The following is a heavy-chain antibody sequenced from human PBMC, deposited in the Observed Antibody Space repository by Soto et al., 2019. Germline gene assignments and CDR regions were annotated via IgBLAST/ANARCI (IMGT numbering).Heavy chain of an antibody. CDR2: ITPFNGNT. CDR3: ASSSGYYSYYYYGMDV. V-gene: IGHV1-45*02. D-gene: IGHD3-22*01. Sequence: QMQLVQSGAEVKKTGSSVKVSCKASGYTFTYRYLHWVRQAPGQALEWMGWITPFNGNTNYAQKFQDRVTITGDRSMSTAYMELSSLRSEDTAMYYCASSSGYYSYYYYGMDVWGQGTTVTVSS. J-gene: IGHJ6*02. CDR1: GYTFTYRY.